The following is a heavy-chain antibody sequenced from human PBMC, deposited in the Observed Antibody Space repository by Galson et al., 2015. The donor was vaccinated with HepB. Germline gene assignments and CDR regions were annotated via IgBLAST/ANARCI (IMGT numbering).Heavy chain of an antibody. CDR1: GFTFSSYS. CDR2: ISSSSSYI. D-gene: IGHD2/OR15-2a*01. CDR3: ARATLGWFDP. V-gene: IGHV3-21*04. J-gene: IGHJ5*02. Sequence: SLRLSCAASGFTFSSYSMNWVRQAPGKGLEWVSFISSSSSYIYYADSVKGRFTISRDNAKNSLYLQMTSLRAEDTAVYYCARATLGWFDPWGQGTLVTVSS.